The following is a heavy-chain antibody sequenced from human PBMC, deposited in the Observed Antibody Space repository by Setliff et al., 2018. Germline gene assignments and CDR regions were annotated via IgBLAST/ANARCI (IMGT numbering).Heavy chain of an antibody. CDR3: ARSPANGGHDAFDI. CDR1: GFTFSDYY. J-gene: IGHJ3*02. D-gene: IGHD6-25*01. Sequence: GGSLRLSCAASGFTFSDYYMSWIRQAPGKGLEWVSSISDSSIYIYYRDSVTGRFTISRDNAGNSLYLQMNSLSPEDTAVYYCARSPANGGHDAFDIWGQGTMVTVSS. CDR2: ISDSSIYI. V-gene: IGHV3-11*06.